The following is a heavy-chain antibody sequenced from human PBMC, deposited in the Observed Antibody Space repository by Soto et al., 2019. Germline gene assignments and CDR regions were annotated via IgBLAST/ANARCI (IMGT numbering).Heavy chain of an antibody. CDR1: GGSISSGGYY. Sequence: SETLSLTCTVSGGSISSGGYYWSWIRQHPGKGLEWIGYIYYSGSTYYNPSLKSRVTISVDTPKNQFSLKLSSVTAADTAVYYCARRDYYDSSGYYYEWYFDYWGQGTLVTVSS. J-gene: IGHJ4*02. D-gene: IGHD3-22*01. CDR3: ARRDYYDSSGYYYEWYFDY. CDR2: IYYSGST. V-gene: IGHV4-31*03.